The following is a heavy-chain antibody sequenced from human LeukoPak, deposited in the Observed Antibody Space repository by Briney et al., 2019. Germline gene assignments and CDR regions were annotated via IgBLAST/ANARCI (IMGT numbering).Heavy chain of an antibody. D-gene: IGHD3-3*01. CDR1: GFTFSSYA. CDR2: ISGSGDNT. Sequence: PGGSLRLSCAASGFTFSSYAMNWVRQAPGKGLEWISSISGSGDNTYYADSVKGRFTISRDNSKNTLYLQMNSLRAEDTAVYYCARAVSRIFGVVSGYWGQGTLVTVSS. V-gene: IGHV3-23*01. CDR3: ARAVSRIFGVVSGY. J-gene: IGHJ4*02.